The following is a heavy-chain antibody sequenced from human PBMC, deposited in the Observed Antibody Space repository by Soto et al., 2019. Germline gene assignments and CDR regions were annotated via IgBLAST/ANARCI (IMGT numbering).Heavy chain of an antibody. V-gene: IGHV4-59*08. Sequence: SETLSLTCTVSGGSISSYYWSWIRQPPGKGLEWIGYIYYSGSTNYNPSLKSRVTISVDTSKNQFSLKLSSVTAADTAVYYCARGGGNGNDFDYWAREHLAPAPS. J-gene: IGHJ4*02. CDR1: GGSISSYY. CDR3: ARGGGNGNDFDY. D-gene: IGHD3-16*01. CDR2: IYYSGST.